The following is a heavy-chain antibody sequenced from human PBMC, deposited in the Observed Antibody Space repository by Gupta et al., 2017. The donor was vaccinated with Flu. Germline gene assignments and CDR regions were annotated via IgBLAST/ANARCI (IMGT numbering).Heavy chain of an antibody. CDR1: GFTFSSYS. Sequence: EVQLVESGGGLVKPGGSLRLSCAASGFTFSSYSMNWVRQAPGKGLEWVSSISSSSSYIYYADSVKGRFTISRDNAKNSLYLQMNSLRAEDTAVYYCARDLTSGYDYYYYYGMDVWGQGTTVTVSS. V-gene: IGHV3-21*01. CDR3: ARDLTSGYDYYYYYGMDV. D-gene: IGHD5-12*01. CDR2: ISSSSSYI. J-gene: IGHJ6*02.